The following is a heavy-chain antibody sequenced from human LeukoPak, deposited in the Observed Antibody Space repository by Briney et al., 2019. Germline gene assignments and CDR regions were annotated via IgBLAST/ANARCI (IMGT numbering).Heavy chain of an antibody. D-gene: IGHD3-22*01. CDR2: IYSDGST. CDR1: EFTVSSTH. Sequence: PGGSLRLSCAASEFTVSSTHMNWVRQAPGRWLEWVSVIYSDGSTYYAVSVKGRFTISRDNSKNTLYLQMNSLRAEDTAMYYCARGGKYDSRGYWYFDLWGRGTLVTVSS. CDR3: ARGGKYDSRGYWYFDL. V-gene: IGHV3-53*01. J-gene: IGHJ2*01.